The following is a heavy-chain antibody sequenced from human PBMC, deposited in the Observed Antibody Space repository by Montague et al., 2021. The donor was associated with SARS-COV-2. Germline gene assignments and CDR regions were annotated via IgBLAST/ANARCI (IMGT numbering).Heavy chain of an antibody. V-gene: IGHV3-23*01. J-gene: IGHJ4*02. CDR2: LSHGGDTA. CDR1: GFSFSNYV. CDR3: VPLGYCSDGSCPDFDS. Sequence: SLRLSCAGSGFSFSNYVMSWVRQAPGKGLEWVSSLSHGGDTAYYADSVKGRLTISRDNSKSTLYLQVNSLRAEDTAIYYCVPLGYCSDGSCPDFDSWGQGTLVTVSS. D-gene: IGHD2-15*01.